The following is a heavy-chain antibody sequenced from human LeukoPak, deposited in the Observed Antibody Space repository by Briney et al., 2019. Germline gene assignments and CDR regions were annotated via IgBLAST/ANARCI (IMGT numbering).Heavy chain of an antibody. CDR2: ISGSGGST. CDR3: AKTIQRYCSGGSCYIDY. D-gene: IGHD2-15*01. Sequence: GGSLRLSCAASGFTFSSYAMSWVRQAPGKGLEWVSAISGSGGSTYYADSVKGRFTISRDNSKNTPYLQMNSLRAEDTAVYYCAKTIQRYCSGGSCYIDYWGQGTLVTVSS. J-gene: IGHJ4*02. CDR1: GFTFSSYA. V-gene: IGHV3-23*01.